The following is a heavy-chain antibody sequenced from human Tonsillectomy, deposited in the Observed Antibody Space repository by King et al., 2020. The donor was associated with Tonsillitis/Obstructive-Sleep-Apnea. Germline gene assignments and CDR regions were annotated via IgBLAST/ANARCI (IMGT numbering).Heavy chain of an antibody. J-gene: IGHJ6*03. CDR3: AGGVPAAIHDYYYYYMDV. V-gene: IGHV4-34*01. D-gene: IGHD2-2*02. CDR2: INHSGST. CDR1: GGSFSGYY. Sequence: VQLPQWGAGLLKPSETLSLTCAVYGGSFSGYYWSWIRQPPGKGLEWIGEINHSGSTNYNPSLKSRVTISVDTSKNQFSLKLSSVTAADTAVHYCAGGVPAAIHDYYYYYMDVCGKGTTVTVSS.